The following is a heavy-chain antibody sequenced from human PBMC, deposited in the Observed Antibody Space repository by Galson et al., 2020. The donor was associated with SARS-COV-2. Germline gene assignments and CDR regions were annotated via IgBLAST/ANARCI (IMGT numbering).Heavy chain of an antibody. V-gene: IGHV4-59*13. CDR3: ARDYYGSVISNIYYYFGMDV. D-gene: IGHD3-10*01. CDR2: IYYSGSN. Sequence: SETLSLTCTVSGGSISSYYWSWIRQPPGKGLEWIGYIYYSGSNNYHPSLKSRVTISVDTSKNQFSLKLSSVTAADTAVYYCARDYYGSVISNIYYYFGMDVGGQGTTVTVSS. J-gene: IGHJ6*02. CDR1: GGSISSYY.